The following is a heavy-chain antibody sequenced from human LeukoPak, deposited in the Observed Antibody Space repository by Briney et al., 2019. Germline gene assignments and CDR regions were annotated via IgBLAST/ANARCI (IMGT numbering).Heavy chain of an antibody. CDR3: ARNYDSSGYGDY. J-gene: IGHJ4*02. D-gene: IGHD3-22*01. Sequence: PGGSLRLSCAASGFTFSSYAMHWVRQAPGKGLEWVAVISYDGSNKYYADSVKGRFTISRDNSKNTLYLQVNSLRAEGTAVYYCARNYDSSGYGDYSGQGALVTVSS. CDR1: GFTFSSYA. V-gene: IGHV3-30*04. CDR2: ISYDGSNK.